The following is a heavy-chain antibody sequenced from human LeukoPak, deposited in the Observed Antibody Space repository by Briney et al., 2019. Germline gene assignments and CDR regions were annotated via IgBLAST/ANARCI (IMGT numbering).Heavy chain of an antibody. Sequence: GGSLRLSCAASGFTFSNAWMSWVRQAPGKGLEWVAFIRYDGSNKYYADSVKGRFTISRDNSKNTLYLQMNSLRAEDTAVYYCAKDQADYLSWGQGTLVTVSS. D-gene: IGHD3-10*01. V-gene: IGHV3-30*02. CDR3: AKDQADYLS. J-gene: IGHJ4*02. CDR2: IRYDGSNK. CDR1: GFTFSNAW.